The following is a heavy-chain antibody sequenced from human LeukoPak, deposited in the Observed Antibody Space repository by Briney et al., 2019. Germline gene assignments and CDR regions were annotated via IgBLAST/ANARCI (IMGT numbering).Heavy chain of an antibody. J-gene: IGHJ4*02. CDR2: ISSSSSYI. CDR1: GFTFSSYS. Sequence: GGSLRLSCAASGFTFSSYSMNWVRQAPGKGLEWVSSISSSSSYIYYADSVKGRFTISRDNAKKSLYLQMNSLRAEDTAVYYCARGYSYGSWYFDYWGQGTLVTVSS. CDR3: ARGYSYGSWYFDY. V-gene: IGHV3-21*01. D-gene: IGHD5-18*01.